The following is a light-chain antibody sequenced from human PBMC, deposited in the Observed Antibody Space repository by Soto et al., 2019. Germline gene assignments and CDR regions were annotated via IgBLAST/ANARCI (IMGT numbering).Light chain of an antibody. CDR1: SSNIGNNA. V-gene: IGLV1-44*01. CDR2: TSN. J-gene: IGLJ2*01. Sequence: QAVVTQPPSASGTPGQRVTISCSGSSSNIGNNAVNWYQQRPGTAPKLLISTSNQRPSGVPDRFSDSKSGTSASLAISGLQSEDEADYYCAAWDDSLTGVIFGGGTKLTVL. CDR3: AAWDDSLTGVI.